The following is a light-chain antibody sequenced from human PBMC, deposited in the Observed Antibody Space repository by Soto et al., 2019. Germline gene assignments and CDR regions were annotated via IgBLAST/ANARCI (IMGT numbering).Light chain of an antibody. V-gene: IGKV1-5*01. Sequence: DIQMTQSPSTLSASVGDRVTITCRASQSISSWLAWYQQKPGKAPKLLIYDASSLESGVPSRFSGSGSGTEFTLTISSLQXDDFATYYCQQYNSYXSFTFGPGTKVDIK. CDR2: DAS. CDR1: QSISSW. CDR3: QQYNSYXSFT. J-gene: IGKJ3*01.